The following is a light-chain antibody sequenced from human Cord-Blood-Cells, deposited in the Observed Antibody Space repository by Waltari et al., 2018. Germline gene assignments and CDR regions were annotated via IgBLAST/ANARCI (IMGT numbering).Light chain of an antibody. Sequence: QSALTQPASVSGSPGQSITISCPGTSSDVGSYTLVSWYHQHPGKAPKLMIYEGSKRPSGVSKRFVGCKAGSTASLTISGLQAEDEADYYCCSYAGSSTWVFGGGTKLTVL. J-gene: IGLJ3*02. CDR2: EGS. CDR1: SSDVGSYTL. CDR3: CSYAGSSTWV. V-gene: IGLV2-23*01.